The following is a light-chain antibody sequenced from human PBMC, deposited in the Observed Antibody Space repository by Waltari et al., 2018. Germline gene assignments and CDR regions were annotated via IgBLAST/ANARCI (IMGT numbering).Light chain of an antibody. CDR1: QSVSNN. J-gene: IGKJ4*01. V-gene: IGKV3-11*01. CDR3: QQRTIWPPGLS. CDR2: DVS. Sequence: EIVLTQSPATLSLSPGERATLSCRASQSVSNNLAWYQQKPGQAPRLLIYDVSSRSTGIPARISARGAGTYFTLTISSLEPEDSAVYYCQQRTIWPPGLSFGGGTNVEIK.